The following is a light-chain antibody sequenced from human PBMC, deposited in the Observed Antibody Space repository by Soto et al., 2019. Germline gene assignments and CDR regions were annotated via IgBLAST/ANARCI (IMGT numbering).Light chain of an antibody. J-gene: IGLJ2*01. CDR1: SSDVANYNL. CDR2: ATT. CDR3: CSYAGSVTFT. V-gene: IGLV2-23*01. Sequence: QSALTQPASVSGSPGQSITISCTGTSSDVANYNLVSWYQHHPGKAPQLIIYATTKRPSGVSNRYSGSKSGNTASLTISGLQAEDEANYYCCSYAGSVTFTFGGGTKRTVL.